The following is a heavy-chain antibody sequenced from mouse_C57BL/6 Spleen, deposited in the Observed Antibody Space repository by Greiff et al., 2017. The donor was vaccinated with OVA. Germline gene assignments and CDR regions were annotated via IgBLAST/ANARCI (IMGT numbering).Heavy chain of an antibody. CDR1: GYTFTSYW. J-gene: IGHJ2*01. CDR3: ARSWANWNFDY. V-gene: IGHV1-7*01. CDR2: INPSSGYT. Sequence: QVQLKESGAELAKPGASVKLSCKASGYTFTSYWMHWVKQRPGQGLEWIGYINPSSGYTKYNQKFKDKATLTEDKSSSTAYMQLSSLTYEDSAGYYCARSWANWNFDYWGQGTTLTVSS. D-gene: IGHD4-1*01.